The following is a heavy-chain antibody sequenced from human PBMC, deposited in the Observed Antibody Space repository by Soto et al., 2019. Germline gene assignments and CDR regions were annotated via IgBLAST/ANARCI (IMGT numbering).Heavy chain of an antibody. V-gene: IGHV3-9*01. CDR3: AKVRGSSGYDPRSYFDY. CDR1: GFTFDDYA. D-gene: IGHD5-12*01. J-gene: IGHJ4*02. CDR2: ISWNSGSI. Sequence: GGSLRLSCAASGFTFDDYAMHWVRQAPGKGLEWVSGISWNSGSIGYADSVKGRFTISRDNAKNSLYLQMNSLRAEDTALYYCAKVRGSSGYDPRSYFDYWGQGTLVTVSS.